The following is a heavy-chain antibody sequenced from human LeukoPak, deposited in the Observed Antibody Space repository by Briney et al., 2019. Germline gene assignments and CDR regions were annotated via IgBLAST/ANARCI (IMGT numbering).Heavy chain of an antibody. D-gene: IGHD2-21*02. CDR2: IYYSGST. CDR3: ARDPPPYCGGDCPSY. V-gene: IGHV4-61*01. Sequence: SETLSLTCTVSGGSVSSGSYYWSWIRQPPGKGLEWIGYIYYSGSTNYNPSLKSRVTISVDTSKHQFSLKLSSVTAADTAVYYCARDPPPYCGGDCPSYWGQGTLVTVSS. CDR1: GGSVSSGSYY. J-gene: IGHJ4*02.